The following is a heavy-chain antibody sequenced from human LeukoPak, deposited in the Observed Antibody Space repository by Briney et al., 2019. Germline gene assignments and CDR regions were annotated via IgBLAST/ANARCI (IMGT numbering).Heavy chain of an antibody. CDR2: ISYDGSNK. Sequence: GGSLRLSCAASGFTFSSYGMHWVRQAPGKGLEWVAVISYDGSNKYYADSVKGRFTISRDNSKNTLYLQMNSLRAEDTAVYYCAKGGEDGGDFVFWGQGTLVTVSS. D-gene: IGHD2-21*01. J-gene: IGHJ4*02. V-gene: IGHV3-30*18. CDR1: GFTFSSYG. CDR3: AKGGEDGGDFVF.